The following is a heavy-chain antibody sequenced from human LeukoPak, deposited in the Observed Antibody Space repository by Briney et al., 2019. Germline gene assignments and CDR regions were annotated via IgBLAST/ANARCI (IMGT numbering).Heavy chain of an antibody. J-gene: IGHJ4*02. CDR1: GFTFISYW. CDR3: ARFIAAPYYFDY. Sequence: TGGSLRLSCAASGFTFISYWMSWVRQAPGKGLECVANIKQDGSEKYYVDSVKGRFTISRDNAKNSLYLQMNSLRAEDTAVYYCARFIAAPYYFDYWGRGTLVTVSS. CDR2: IKQDGSEK. V-gene: IGHV3-7*01. D-gene: IGHD6-13*01.